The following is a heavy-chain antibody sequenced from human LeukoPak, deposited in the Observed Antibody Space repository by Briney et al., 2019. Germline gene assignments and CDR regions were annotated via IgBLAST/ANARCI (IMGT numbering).Heavy chain of an antibody. J-gene: IGHJ4*02. CDR3: ARESGSYSY. D-gene: IGHD1-26*01. V-gene: IGHV1-24*01. CDR2: FDPEDGET. Sequence: ASVKVSCKVSGYTLTELSMHWVRQAPGKGLEWMGGFDPEDGETIYAQKFQGRVTMTTDTSTSTAYMELRSLRSDDTAVYYCARESGSYSYWGQGTLVTVSS. CDR1: GYTLTELS.